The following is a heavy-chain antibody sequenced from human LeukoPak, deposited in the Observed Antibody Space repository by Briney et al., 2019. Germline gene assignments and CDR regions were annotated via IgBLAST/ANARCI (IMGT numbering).Heavy chain of an antibody. V-gene: IGHV4-59*01. CDR1: GGSISNYY. Sequence: SETLSLTCTVSGGSISNYYWSWIRQPPGKGLEWIGYIFYSGSTNYTPSLKSRVTISLDTSKNQFSLKLSSVTSADTAVYYCARERLGFFEYWGQGTLVTVSS. J-gene: IGHJ4*02. CDR2: IFYSGST. D-gene: IGHD3-9*01. CDR3: ARERLGFFEY.